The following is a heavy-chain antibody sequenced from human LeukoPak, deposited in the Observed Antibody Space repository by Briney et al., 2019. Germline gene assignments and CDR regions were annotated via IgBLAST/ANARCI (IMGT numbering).Heavy chain of an antibody. CDR3: AKASRGYYDSSGLIED. CDR2: ISWNSGSI. D-gene: IGHD3-22*01. CDR1: GFTFDDYA. Sequence: GRSLRLSCAASGFTFDDYAMHWVRQAPGKGLEWVSGISWNSGSIGYADSVKGRFTISRDNAKNSLYLQMNSLRAEDTALYYCAKASRGYYDSSGLIEDWGQGTLVTVSS. V-gene: IGHV3-9*01. J-gene: IGHJ4*02.